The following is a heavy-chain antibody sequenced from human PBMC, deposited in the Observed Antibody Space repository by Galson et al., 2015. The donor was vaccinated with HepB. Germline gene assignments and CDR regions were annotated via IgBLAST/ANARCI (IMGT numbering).Heavy chain of an antibody. V-gene: IGHV3-43*01. J-gene: IGHJ4*02. D-gene: IGHD5-18*01. CDR1: GFTFDDYT. CDR2: ISWDGGST. Sequence: SLRLSCAASGFTFDDYTMHWVRQAPGKGLEWVSLISWDGGSTYYADSVKGRFTISRDNSKNSLYLQMNSLRTEDTALYYCAKDTGSVRYSYGYGSFDYWGQGTLVTVSS. CDR3: AKDTGSVRYSYGYGSFDY.